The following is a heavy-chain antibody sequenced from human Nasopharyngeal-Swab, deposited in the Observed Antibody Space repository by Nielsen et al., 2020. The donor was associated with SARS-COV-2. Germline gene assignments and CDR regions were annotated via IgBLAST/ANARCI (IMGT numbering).Heavy chain of an antibody. CDR2: IRSKGNSYAT. CDR3: TRCGGSCYTGKDC. CDR1: GFISSDSA. Sequence: GRSLRLSCAASGFISSDSAIHWVRQASGKGLEWVARIRSKGNSYATAYAASVKGRFTISRDDSKNTAYLQMHSLITEDTAVYYCTRCGGSCYTGKDCWGQGTLITVSS. D-gene: IGHD2-15*01. J-gene: IGHJ4*02. V-gene: IGHV3-73*01.